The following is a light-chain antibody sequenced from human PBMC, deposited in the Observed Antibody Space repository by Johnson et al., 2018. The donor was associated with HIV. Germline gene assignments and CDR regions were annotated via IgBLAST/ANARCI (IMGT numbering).Light chain of an antibody. V-gene: IGLV1-51*02. CDR1: SSNIGNNY. CDR2: ENT. J-gene: IGLJ1*01. Sequence: QSVLTQPPSVSAAPGQKVTISCYGSSSNIGNNYVSWYQQLPGTAPKLLIYENTKRPSGVPDRFSGSKSGSSATLGITGLQTGDEADYYCATWDRSLSAGGVFGTGTKVTVL. CDR3: ATWDRSLSAGGV.